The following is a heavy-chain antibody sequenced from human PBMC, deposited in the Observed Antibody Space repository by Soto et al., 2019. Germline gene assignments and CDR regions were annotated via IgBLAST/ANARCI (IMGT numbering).Heavy chain of an antibody. Sequence: QVQLVQSGGGVVQPGGSLRLSCAASGFTFSSYGMHWVRQAPGKGLEWVAVIWYDGSKIYYADSVKGRLTISRDNSKSTLYLQMTSLRAEDTAVYYCARPLEQHQLGFGMDVWGQGSPVTVYS. D-gene: IGHD6-13*01. CDR3: ARPLEQHQLGFGMDV. CDR2: IWYDGSKI. J-gene: IGHJ6*01. CDR1: GFTFSSYG. V-gene: IGHV3-33*01.